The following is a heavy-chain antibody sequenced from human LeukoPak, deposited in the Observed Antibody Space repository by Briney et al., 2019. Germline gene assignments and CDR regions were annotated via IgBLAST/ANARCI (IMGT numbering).Heavy chain of an antibody. CDR1: GFTITNNL. CDR3: ATVFKGSSLEDY. V-gene: IGHV3-74*03. J-gene: IGHJ4*02. D-gene: IGHD1-26*01. CDR2: IKNDESTA. Sequence: GGSLRLSCVASGFTITNNLMYWVRQAPGRGLVWVSRIKNDESTAVYADSVKGRFTISRDNAKNTLYLQMNSLRVEDTAVYYCATVFKGSSLEDYWGQGTRVTVSS.